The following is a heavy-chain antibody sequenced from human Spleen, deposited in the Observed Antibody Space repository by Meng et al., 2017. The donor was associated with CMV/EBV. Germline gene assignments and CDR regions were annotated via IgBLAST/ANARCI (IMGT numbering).Heavy chain of an antibody. V-gene: IGHV3-74*01. CDR1: GFTFSSYW. D-gene: IGHD3-16*01. Sequence: GGSLRLSCTASGFTFSSYWMHWVRQAPGKGLVWVSRINSDGSSTSYADSVKGRFTISRDNAKNTLYLQMNSLRAEDTAVYYCARVLRGVYYFDYWGQGTLVTVSS. CDR3: ARVLRGVYYFDY. J-gene: IGHJ4*02. CDR2: INSDGSST.